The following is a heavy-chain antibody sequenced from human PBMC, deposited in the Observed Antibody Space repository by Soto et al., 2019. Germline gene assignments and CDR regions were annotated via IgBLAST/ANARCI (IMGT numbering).Heavy chain of an antibody. CDR3: ARGDTAMYFDY. CDR1: GYTFTNYA. V-gene: IGHV1-3*01. Sequence: ASVKVSCKAPGYTFTNYAIHWVRQAPGQRLEWMGWINAGNGKTKYSQNFQGRVTITRDTSASIVYMEVNSLRSEDTAVYYCARGDTAMYFDYWGQGTLVTVSS. CDR2: INAGNGKT. J-gene: IGHJ4*02. D-gene: IGHD5-18*01.